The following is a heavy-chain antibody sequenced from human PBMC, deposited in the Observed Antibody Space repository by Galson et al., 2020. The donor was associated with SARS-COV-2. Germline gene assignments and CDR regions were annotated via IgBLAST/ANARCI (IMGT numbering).Heavy chain of an antibody. Sequence: GGSLRLSCAASGSTFSSYWMSWVRQAPGKGLEWVANIKHDGSEKYCVDSVKGRFTISRDNAKNSLYLQMNSLRAEDTAVYYCAKEERVLRGGAFDMWGQGTMVTVSS. CDR3: AKEERVLRGGAFDM. CDR1: GSTFSSYW. V-gene: IGHV3-7*03. CDR2: IKHDGSEK. D-gene: IGHD1-1*01. J-gene: IGHJ3*02.